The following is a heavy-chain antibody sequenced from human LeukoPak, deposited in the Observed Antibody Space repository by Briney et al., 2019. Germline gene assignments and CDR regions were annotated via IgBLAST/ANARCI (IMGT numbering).Heavy chain of an antibody. D-gene: IGHD3-22*01. Sequence: GGSLRLSCAASGFTFSSYWMSWVRQAPGKGLEWVANIKQDGSEKYYVDSVKGRFTISRDNAKNSLSLQMNSLRAEDTAVYYCARDPHYDSNAFDIWGQGKMVTVSS. V-gene: IGHV3-7*01. CDR3: ARDPHYDSNAFDI. CDR2: IKQDGSEK. J-gene: IGHJ3*02. CDR1: GFTFSSYW.